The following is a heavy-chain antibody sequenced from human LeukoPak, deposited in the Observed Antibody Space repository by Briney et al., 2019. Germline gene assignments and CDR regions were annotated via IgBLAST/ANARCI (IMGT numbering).Heavy chain of an antibody. J-gene: IGHJ4*02. Sequence: SETLSLTCTVSGGSISSYYWSWIRQPPGKGLEWIGYIYYSGSTNYNPSLKSRVTISVDTSKNQFSLKLSSVTAADTAVYYCAGDGWDYFDYWGQGTLVTVSS. CDR3: AGDGWDYFDY. CDR1: GGSISSYY. CDR2: IYYSGST. V-gene: IGHV4-59*01. D-gene: IGHD2-2*03.